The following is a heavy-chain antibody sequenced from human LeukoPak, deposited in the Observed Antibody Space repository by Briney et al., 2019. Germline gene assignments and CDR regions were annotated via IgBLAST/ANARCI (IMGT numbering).Heavy chain of an antibody. V-gene: IGHV3-23*01. CDR2: ITGSGGST. Sequence: GGSLRLSCAASGFTFTSYAMNWVRKTPGKGLEWVSGITGSGGSTSYADSVKGRFTISRDNSKNTVYLQMNSLRAEDTAVYYCAKDRWKTVVRGPDYWGQGTLVTVSS. CDR3: AKDRWKTVVRGPDY. D-gene: IGHD3-10*01. CDR1: GFTFTSYA. J-gene: IGHJ4*02.